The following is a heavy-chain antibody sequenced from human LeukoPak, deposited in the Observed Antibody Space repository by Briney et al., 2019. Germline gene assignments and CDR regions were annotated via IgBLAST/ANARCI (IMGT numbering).Heavy chain of an antibody. D-gene: IGHD5-24*01. J-gene: IGHJ4*02. V-gene: IGHV5-51*01. Sequence: GESLKISCKGSGYSFTSYWIGWVRQMPGKGLEWMGIIYPGDSDTRYSPSFQGQVTISADKSISTAYLQWSSLKASDTAMYYCAELNRRDGYNFGYLDYWAREPWSPSPQ. CDR2: IYPGDSDT. CDR3: AELNRRDGYNFGYLDY. CDR1: GYSFTSYW.